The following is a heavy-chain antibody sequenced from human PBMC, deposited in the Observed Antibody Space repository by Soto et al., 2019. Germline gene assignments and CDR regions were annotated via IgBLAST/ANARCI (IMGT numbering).Heavy chain of an antibody. V-gene: IGHV3-23*01. CDR3: AGQRSPEGWFDP. J-gene: IGHJ5*02. D-gene: IGHD3-10*01. CDR1: AISFNTYG. CDR2: VTVTGGCT. Sequence: SRSLSCAASAISFNTYGVTCVRQAPGEGLEWVSTVTVTGGCTYYADSVKGRFTISRDRSNYTVSLLLSSLRVEDMAIYYCAGQRSPEGWFDPWGQGTLVTVS.